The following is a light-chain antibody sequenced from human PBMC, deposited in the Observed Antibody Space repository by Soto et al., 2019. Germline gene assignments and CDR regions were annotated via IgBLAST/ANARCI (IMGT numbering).Light chain of an antibody. Sequence: DIHMTQSPFSLTASLGDSVTITFRASQSISSYLNWYQQKPGKSPKLLIYDVSSLESGVPSRFSGSGSGTEFILNISSLQPDDFATYYCQQYDSYSWTFDQGTKVDI. CDR2: DVS. CDR1: QSISSY. J-gene: IGKJ1*01. CDR3: QQYDSYSWT. V-gene: IGKV1-5*01.